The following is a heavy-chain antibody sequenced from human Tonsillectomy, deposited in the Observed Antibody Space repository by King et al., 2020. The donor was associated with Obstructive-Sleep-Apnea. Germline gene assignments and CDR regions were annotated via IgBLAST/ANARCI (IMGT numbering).Heavy chain of an antibody. D-gene: IGHD3-3*01. CDR3: ARFEHDFWSGYYVDY. CDR2: IYPGDSDT. J-gene: IGHJ4*02. V-gene: IGHV5-51*01. Sequence: QLVQSGAEVKKPGESLKISCKGSGYSFTSYWIGWLRQMPGKGLEWMGIIYPGDSDTRYSPSFQGQVTISADKSISTAYLHGSSLKASDTAMDYCARFEHDFWSGYYVDYWGQGTLVTVSS. CDR1: GYSFTSYW.